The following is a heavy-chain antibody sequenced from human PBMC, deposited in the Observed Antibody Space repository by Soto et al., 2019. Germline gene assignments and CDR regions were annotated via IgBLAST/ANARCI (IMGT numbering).Heavy chain of an antibody. J-gene: IGHJ4*02. Sequence: PGGSLRLSCAASGFTFSSYAMHWVRQAPGKGLEWVAVISYDGSNKYYADSVKGRFTISRDNSKNTLYLQMNSLRAEDTAVYYCASGRYTARYYDILTGYYIGFDYWGQGTLVTVSS. V-gene: IGHV3-30-3*01. CDR1: GFTFSSYA. CDR3: ASGRYTARYYDILTGYYIGFDY. CDR2: ISYDGSNK. D-gene: IGHD3-9*01.